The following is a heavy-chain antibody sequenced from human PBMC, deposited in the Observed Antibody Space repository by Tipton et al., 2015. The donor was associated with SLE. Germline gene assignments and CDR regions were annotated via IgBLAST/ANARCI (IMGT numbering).Heavy chain of an antibody. V-gene: IGHV3-30*02. J-gene: IGHJ4*01. CDR1: GFTFSSFS. Sequence: SLRLSCAASGFTFSSFSMNWVRQAPGKGRDWGTFIKFDASSKYYADSVKGRFTISRDNYKNTVYLQMNSLRDEDTAVYYCATENNNYVILQFEYWGHGTLVTVSS. D-gene: IGHD1/OR15-1a*01. CDR2: IKFDASSK. CDR3: ATENNNYVILQFEY.